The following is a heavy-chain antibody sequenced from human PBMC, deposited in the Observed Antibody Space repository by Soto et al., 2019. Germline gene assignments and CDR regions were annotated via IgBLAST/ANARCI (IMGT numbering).Heavy chain of an antibody. J-gene: IGHJ4*02. CDR1: GGTFSSYA. V-gene: IGHV1-69*01. D-gene: IGHD3-9*01. Sequence: QVQLVQSGAEVKKPGSSVKVSCKASGGTFSSYAISWVRQAPGQGLEWMGGIIPIFGTANYAQKFQGRVTITADESTRIAYMELSSLRSEDTAVYYCAITSYYDILTGQGQFDYWGQGTLVTVSS. CDR2: IIPIFGTA. CDR3: AITSYYDILTGQGQFDY.